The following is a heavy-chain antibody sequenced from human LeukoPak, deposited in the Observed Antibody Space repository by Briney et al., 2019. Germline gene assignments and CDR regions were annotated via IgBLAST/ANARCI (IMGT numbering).Heavy chain of an antibody. D-gene: IGHD3-3*01. Sequence: GGSLRLSCAAPGFTFSTYAMNWVRQAPGKGLEWVSAVSGSGGSTYYADSVKGRFTISRDNSKNTLFLQMNSLRAEDTAVYYCAKGRPPYNFAAADYWGQGTLVTVSS. CDR1: GFTFSTYA. J-gene: IGHJ4*02. CDR2: VSGSGGST. V-gene: IGHV3-23*01. CDR3: AKGRPPYNFAAADY.